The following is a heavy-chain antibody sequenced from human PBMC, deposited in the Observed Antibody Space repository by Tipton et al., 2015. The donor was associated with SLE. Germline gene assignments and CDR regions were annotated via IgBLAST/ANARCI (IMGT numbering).Heavy chain of an antibody. V-gene: IGHV4-34*01. D-gene: IGHD3-10*01. J-gene: IGHJ4*02. CDR1: GGSFSGYY. Sequence: TLSLTCAVYGGSFSGYYWSWIRQPPGKGLEWIGEINHSGSTNYNPSLKSRVTISVDTSKNQFSLKLSSVTAADTAVYYCARGRDNGSRSPQGYWGQGTLVTVSS. CDR3: ARGRDNGSRSPQGY. CDR2: INHSGST.